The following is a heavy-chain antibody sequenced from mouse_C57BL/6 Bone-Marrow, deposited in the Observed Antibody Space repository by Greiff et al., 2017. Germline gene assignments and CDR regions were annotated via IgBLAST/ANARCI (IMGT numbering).Heavy chain of an antibody. CDR1: GYTFTSYW. J-gene: IGHJ1*03. D-gene: IGHD2-4*01. Sequence: VQLQQPGAELVKPGASVTVSCKASGYTFTSYWMHWVKQRPGQGLEWIGRIHPSDSDTNYNQKFKGKATLTVDKSSSTAYMQLSSLTSEDSAVYYCATNRGIYYDYDGDWYFDVWGTGTTVTVSS. V-gene: IGHV1-74*01. CDR3: ATNRGIYYDYDGDWYFDV. CDR2: IHPSDSDT.